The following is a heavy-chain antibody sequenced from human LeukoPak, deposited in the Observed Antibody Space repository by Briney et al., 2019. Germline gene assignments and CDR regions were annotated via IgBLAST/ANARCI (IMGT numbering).Heavy chain of an antibody. CDR2: ISSTSSTI. CDR3: ARDADTHTPYYYDSSGYFDY. CDR1: GFTFSSYI. D-gene: IGHD3-22*01. J-gene: IGHJ4*02. Sequence: GGSLRLSCAASGFTFSSYIMNWVRQAPGKGLEWVSYISSTSSTIYYADSVKGRFTISRDNAKNSLYLQMNSLRAEDTAVYYCARDADTHTPYYYDSSGYFDYWGQGTLVTVSS. V-gene: IGHV3-48*04.